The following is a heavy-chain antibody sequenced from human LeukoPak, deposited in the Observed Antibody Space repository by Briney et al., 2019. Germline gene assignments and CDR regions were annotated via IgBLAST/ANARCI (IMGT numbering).Heavy chain of an antibody. D-gene: IGHD4-17*01. J-gene: IGHJ6*03. Sequence: SETLSLTCTVSGGSISSSSYYWGRIRQPPGKGLEWIGEINHSGSTNYNPSLKSRVTISVDTSKNQFSLKLSSVTAADTAVYYCARGGDHTVTTFGYYYYMDVWGKGTTVTVSS. V-gene: IGHV4-39*07. CDR3: ARGGDHTVTTFGYYYYMDV. CDR1: GGSISSSSYY. CDR2: INHSGST.